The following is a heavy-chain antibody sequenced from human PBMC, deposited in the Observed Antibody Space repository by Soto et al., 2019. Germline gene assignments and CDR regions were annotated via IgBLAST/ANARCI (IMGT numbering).Heavy chain of an antibody. CDR3: AREASEGYGDYLGIGMDV. D-gene: IGHD4-17*01. V-gene: IGHV3-33*01. CDR2: LWYDGSHR. J-gene: IGHJ6*02. CDR1: GFTFSTYG. Sequence: QVQMVESGGGVVQPGRSLRLSCAAFGFTFSTYGMHWVRQAPGKGLEWVAVLWYDGSHRYYADSVQGRFTISRDNSKHTLYLQMESLRAEDTAVDYCAREASEGYGDYLGIGMDVWGRGTTVTVSS.